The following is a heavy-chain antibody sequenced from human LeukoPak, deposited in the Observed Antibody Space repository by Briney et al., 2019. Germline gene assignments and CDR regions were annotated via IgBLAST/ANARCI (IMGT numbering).Heavy chain of an antibody. CDR1: GGSISSGVYS. V-gene: IGHV4-30-2*01. CDR3: ARGPYCGGDCYSGNNWFDP. J-gene: IGHJ5*02. CDR2: IYHSGST. D-gene: IGHD2-21*02. Sequence: PSQTLSLTCAVSGGSISSGVYSWSWIRQPPGKGLEWIGYIYHSGSTYCNPSLKSRVTISIDRSKNQFSLKLNSVTAADTAVYYCARGPYCGGDCYSGNNWFDPWGQGTLVTVSS.